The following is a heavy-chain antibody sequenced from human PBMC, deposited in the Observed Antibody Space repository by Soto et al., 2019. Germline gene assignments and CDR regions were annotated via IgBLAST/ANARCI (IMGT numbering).Heavy chain of an antibody. Sequence: SETLSLTCTVSGEYISSGYHWAWIRQPPGKGLEWIGSVYYSGSTYDNPSLKSRITLSVDRSKNQFSLNLTSATAADTAVYYCARVSTSASGSYYTLDYWGQGTLVTVSS. CDR3: ARVSTSASGSYYTLDY. CDR2: VYYSGST. CDR1: GEYISSGYH. V-gene: IGHV4-38-2*02. J-gene: IGHJ4*02. D-gene: IGHD3-10*01.